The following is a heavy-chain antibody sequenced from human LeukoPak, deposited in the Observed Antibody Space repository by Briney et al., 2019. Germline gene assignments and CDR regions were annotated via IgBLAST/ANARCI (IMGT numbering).Heavy chain of an antibody. CDR3: ARARVAAQHP. CDR2: IYSSGNT. CDR1: GGSISDKY. V-gene: IGHV4-4*07. D-gene: IGHD6-13*01. Sequence: SETLSLTCKVSGGSISDKYWSWIRQPAGKGLEWIGRIYSSGNTNYNPSLMSRVTMSIDTSKNQFSLKLSSVTAADTAVYYCARARVAAQHPWGQGTLVTVSS. J-gene: IGHJ5*02.